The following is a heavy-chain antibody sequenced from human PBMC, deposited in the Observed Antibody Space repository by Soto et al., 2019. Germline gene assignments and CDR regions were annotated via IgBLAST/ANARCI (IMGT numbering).Heavy chain of an antibody. CDR1: GGSIRTYA. V-gene: IGHV1-69*13. D-gene: IGHD6-13*01. J-gene: IGHJ5*02. CDR2: IIPMLAAP. Sequence: SSVKVSCKASGGSIRTYAINWVRQAPGQGLEWMGGIIPMLAAPTYAQKFQGRLTITADESTTTVYMELSSLTSEDTAVYYYASVCPASPSMVWYFVPWDHRILVSV. CDR3: ASVCPASPSMVWYFVP.